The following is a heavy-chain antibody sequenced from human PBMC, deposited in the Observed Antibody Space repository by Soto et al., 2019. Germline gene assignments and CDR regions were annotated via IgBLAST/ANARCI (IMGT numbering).Heavy chain of an antibody. CDR1: GGSIRSGDYY. Sequence: SETLSLTCTVIGGSIRSGDYYCCWIRQPPGKGLEWIGYIYYSGSTYYNPSLKSRITISVDTSKNQFSLKLSSVTAADTAVYYCARERPDGARLDPWGQGTLVT. J-gene: IGHJ5*02. CDR2: IYYSGST. CDR3: ARERPDGARLDP. V-gene: IGHV4-30-4*01. D-gene: IGHD6-6*01.